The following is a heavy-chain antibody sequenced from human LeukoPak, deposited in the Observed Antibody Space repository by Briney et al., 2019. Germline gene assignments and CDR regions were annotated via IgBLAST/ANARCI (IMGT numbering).Heavy chain of an antibody. D-gene: IGHD4-23*01. J-gene: IGHJ4*02. V-gene: IGHV3-7*05. Sequence: QPGGALRLSCAASGFTFSRYWMSWVRQAPGKGLEWVANIKQDGSEEYYVDSVKGRFTISRDNAKNSLYLQMNSLRAEDTAVYYCARVVRGFDYWGQGTLVTVSS. CDR1: GFTFSRYW. CDR3: ARVVRGFDY. CDR2: IKQDGSEE.